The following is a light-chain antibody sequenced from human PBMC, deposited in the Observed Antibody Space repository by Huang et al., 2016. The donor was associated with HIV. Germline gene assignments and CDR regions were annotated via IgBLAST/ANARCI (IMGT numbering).Light chain of an antibody. CDR2: GAS. V-gene: IGKV3-20*01. CDR1: QTVSSSY. J-gene: IGKJ4*01. Sequence: EIVLTQSPGTLSLSPGEGATLSCRASQTVSSSYLAWYQQKPGQAPRLFIYGASNRATGIPDRFSGSGSGTDFTLTISRLEPEDFAVYYCQQYGSTPLTFGGGTKVEI. CDR3: QQYGSTPLT.